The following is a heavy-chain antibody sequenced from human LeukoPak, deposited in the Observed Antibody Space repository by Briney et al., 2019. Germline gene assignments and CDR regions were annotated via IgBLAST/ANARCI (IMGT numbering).Heavy chain of an antibody. D-gene: IGHD3-10*01. CDR3: ARVFRGLARKHFDY. CDR2: INTNTGNP. Sequence: GASVKVSCKASGYTFTGYYMHWVRQAPGQGLEWMGWINTNTGNPTYAQGFTGRFVFSLDTSVSTAYLQISSLKAEDTAVYYCARVFRGLARKHFDYWGQGTLVTVSS. CDR1: GYTFTGYY. J-gene: IGHJ4*02. V-gene: IGHV7-4-1*02.